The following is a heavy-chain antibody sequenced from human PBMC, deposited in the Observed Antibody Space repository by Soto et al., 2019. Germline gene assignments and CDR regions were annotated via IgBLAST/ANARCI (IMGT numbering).Heavy chain of an antibody. J-gene: IGHJ4*02. V-gene: IGHV1-18*01. CDR3: ARELNTESSAYYSFAF. D-gene: IGHD3-22*01. CDR1: GYTFSAYV. Sequence: GASVKVSCKTSGYTFSAYVIAWLLQAPGHRPEWMGWVSTNDDGTNYARKFQGRVTMTTDRSTTTTSMELRSLGTDDTAVYYCARELNTESSAYYSFAFWGQGTLVTVSS. CDR2: VSTNDDGT.